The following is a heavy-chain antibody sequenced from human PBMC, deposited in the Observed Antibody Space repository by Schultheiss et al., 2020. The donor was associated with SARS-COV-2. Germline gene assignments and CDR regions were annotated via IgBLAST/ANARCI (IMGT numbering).Heavy chain of an antibody. CDR1: GFSLTTSGMC. CDR3: ARTLYSSAWYFFDY. D-gene: IGHD6-13*01. J-gene: IGHJ4*02. Sequence: SGPTLVKPTQTLTLTCTFSGFSLTTSGMCVSWIRQPPGKALEWLARIDWDDDKYYSTSLKTRLTISKDNSKNQVVLIITNMDPVDTATYYCARTLYSSAWYFFDYWGQGTLVNVAS. CDR2: IDWDDDK. V-gene: IGHV2-70*11.